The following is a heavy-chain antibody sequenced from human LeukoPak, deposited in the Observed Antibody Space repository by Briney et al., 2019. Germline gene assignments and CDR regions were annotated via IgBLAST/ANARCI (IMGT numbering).Heavy chain of an antibody. CDR2: IYRGDSDT. D-gene: IGHD3-9*01. J-gene: IGHJ4*02. Sequence: GESLKISCKGSGNSFTSYWIGWVRQMPGKGLEWMGIIYRGDSDTRYSPSFQGQVTISADKSISTAYLQWSSLKASDTAMYYCARHGKPYFDWLLPIYWGQGTLVTVSS. CDR1: GNSFTSYW. V-gene: IGHV5-51*01. CDR3: ARHGKPYFDWLLPIY.